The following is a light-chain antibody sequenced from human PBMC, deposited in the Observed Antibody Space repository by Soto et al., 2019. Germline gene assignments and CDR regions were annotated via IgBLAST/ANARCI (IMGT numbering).Light chain of an antibody. CDR3: SSYKSSSTL. CDR1: SSDVGGYNY. Sequence: QSALTQPASVSGSPGQSITISCTGTSSDVGGYNYVSWYQQHPGKAPKLMIYDVSNRPSGVSNRFSGSKSGNTASLTISGLQAEDEADYYYSSYKSSSTLFGGGTKLTVL. V-gene: IGLV2-14*01. CDR2: DVS. J-gene: IGLJ2*01.